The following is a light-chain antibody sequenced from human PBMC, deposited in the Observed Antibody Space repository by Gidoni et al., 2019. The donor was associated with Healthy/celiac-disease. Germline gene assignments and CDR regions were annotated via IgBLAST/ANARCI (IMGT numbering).Light chain of an antibody. CDR2: GAS. CDR3: QQYGSSPLWT. CDR1: QSVSSSY. Sequence: EIVLTQSPATLSLSPGERATLSCRASQSVSSSYLAWYQQKPGQAPRLLIYGASSRATGIPDRFSGSGSGTDFTLTISRLEPEDFAVYYCQQYGSSPLWTFXQXTKVEIK. V-gene: IGKV3-20*01. J-gene: IGKJ1*01.